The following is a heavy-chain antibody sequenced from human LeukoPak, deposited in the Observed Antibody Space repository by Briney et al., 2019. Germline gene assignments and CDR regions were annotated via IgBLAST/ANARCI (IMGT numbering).Heavy chain of an antibody. V-gene: IGHV1-2*04. CDR2: INPNSGGT. CDR3: ARASERIAPPYYFDY. J-gene: IGHJ4*02. D-gene: IGHD2-15*01. Sequence: ASVKVSCKASGYTFTGYYMHWVRQAPGQGLEWMGWINPNSGGTNYAQKFQGWVTTTRDTSISTAYMELSRLRSDDTAVYYCARASERIAPPYYFDYWGQGTLVAVSS. CDR1: GYTFTGYY.